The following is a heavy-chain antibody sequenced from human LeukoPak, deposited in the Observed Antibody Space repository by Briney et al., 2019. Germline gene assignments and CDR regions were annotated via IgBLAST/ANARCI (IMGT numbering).Heavy chain of an antibody. J-gene: IGHJ4*02. CDR1: GFTFSGYW. CDR2: INSDESST. D-gene: IGHD6-19*01. V-gene: IGHV3-74*01. Sequence: GGSLRLSCAASGFTFSGYWMHWVRQAPGKGLVWVSRINSDESSTSYADSVKGRFTISRDNAKNTLYLQMNSLRAEDTAVYYCARDRYSSGWGYFDYWGQEALVTVSS. CDR3: ARDRYSSGWGYFDY.